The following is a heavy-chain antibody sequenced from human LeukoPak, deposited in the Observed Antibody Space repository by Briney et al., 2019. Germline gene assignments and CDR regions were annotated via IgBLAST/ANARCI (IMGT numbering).Heavy chain of an antibody. J-gene: IGHJ4*02. Sequence: ASVKVSCKASGYTFTSYGISWVRQAPGQGLEWIGWISAYNGNTNYAQKFQGRVTMTRDTSTSTVYMELSSLRSEDTAVYYCARSRPKLERRGALDYWGQGTLVTVSS. V-gene: IGHV1-18*01. CDR1: GYTFTSYG. CDR3: ARSRPKLERRGALDY. D-gene: IGHD1-1*01. CDR2: ISAYNGNT.